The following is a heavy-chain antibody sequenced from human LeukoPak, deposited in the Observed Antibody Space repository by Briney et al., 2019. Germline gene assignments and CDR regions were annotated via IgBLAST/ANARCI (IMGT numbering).Heavy chain of an antibody. V-gene: IGHV3-30*18. CDR2: MSFDGSIK. Sequence: GGSLRLSCAASGFTFSSYGMHWVRQAPGKGLEWVAVMSFDGSIKYYADSVRGRFTISRDNSKNTLSLQMNSLRAEDTAVYYCAKGLYSGSYSGLDYWGQGTLVTVSS. J-gene: IGHJ4*02. D-gene: IGHD1-26*01. CDR1: GFTFSSYG. CDR3: AKGLYSGSYSGLDY.